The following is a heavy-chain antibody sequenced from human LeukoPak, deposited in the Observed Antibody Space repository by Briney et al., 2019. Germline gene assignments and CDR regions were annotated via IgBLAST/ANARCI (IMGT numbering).Heavy chain of an antibody. V-gene: IGHV4-59*01. Sequence: PSETLSLTCTVSGGSISSYYWSWIRQPPGGELEWIGYIYYSGSTNYNPSLKSRVTISVDTSKNQFSLKLSSVTAADTAVYYCARGTTVTGFDPWGQGTLVTVSS. CDR1: GGSISSYY. J-gene: IGHJ5*02. CDR3: ARGTTVTGFDP. CDR2: IYYSGST. D-gene: IGHD4-17*01.